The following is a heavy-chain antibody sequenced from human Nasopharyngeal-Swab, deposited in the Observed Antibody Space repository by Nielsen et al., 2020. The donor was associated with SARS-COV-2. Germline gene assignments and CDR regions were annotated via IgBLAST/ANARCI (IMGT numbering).Heavy chain of an antibody. Sequence: RQAPGKGLEWIGSIYYSGSTYYNPSLKSRVTISVDTSKNQFSLKLSSVTAADTAAYYCARHEGHEDYFDYWGQGTLVTVSS. J-gene: IGHJ4*02. V-gene: IGHV4-39*01. CDR2: IYYSGST. CDR3: ARHEGHEDYFDY.